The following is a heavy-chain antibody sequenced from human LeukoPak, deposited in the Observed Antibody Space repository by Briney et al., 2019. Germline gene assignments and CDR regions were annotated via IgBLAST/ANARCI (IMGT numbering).Heavy chain of an antibody. CDR1: GHTFTGYY. CDR3: ARVFPPAGYCSSTSCGGVDY. V-gene: IGHV1-2*02. J-gene: IGHJ4*02. Sequence: ASVKVSCKASGHTFTGYYMHWVRQAPGQGLEWMGWINPNSGGTNYAQKFQGRVTMTRDTSISTAYMELSRLRSDDTAVYYCARVFPPAGYCSSTSCGGVDYWGQGTLVTVSS. CDR2: INPNSGGT. D-gene: IGHD2-2*01.